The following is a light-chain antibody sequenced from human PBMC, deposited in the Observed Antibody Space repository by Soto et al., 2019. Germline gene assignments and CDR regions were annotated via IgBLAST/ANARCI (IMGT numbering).Light chain of an antibody. Sequence: EIVMTQSPATLSMSPGDSAALSCWASQSVGRKLAWYQQRPGQAPRLLIYDASTRAAGIPARFSGSGSGTDFTLNISSLQSEDFAVYYCQQHGNWPPLTFGQGTRLEIK. CDR1: QSVGRK. CDR3: QQHGNWPPLT. CDR2: DAS. J-gene: IGKJ5*01. V-gene: IGKV3-15*01.